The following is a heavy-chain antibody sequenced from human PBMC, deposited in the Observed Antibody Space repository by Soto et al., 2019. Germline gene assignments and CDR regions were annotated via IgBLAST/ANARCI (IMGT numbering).Heavy chain of an antibody. J-gene: IGHJ5*02. CDR2: ISAYNGNT. V-gene: IGHV1-18*01. CDR3: ATGRVVGATSPWVT. CDR1: GYTFTSYG. D-gene: IGHD1-26*01. Sequence: ASVKVSCNASGYTFTSYGISWVRQAPGQGLEWMGWISAYNGNTSYAQKLQGRVTMTTDTSTSTAYMELRSLRSDDTAMYYCATGRVVGATSPWVTWGQGTLVTVSS.